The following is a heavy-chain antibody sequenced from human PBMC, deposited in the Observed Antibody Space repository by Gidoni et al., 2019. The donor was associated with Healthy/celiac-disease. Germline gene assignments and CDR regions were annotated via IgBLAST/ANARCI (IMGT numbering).Heavy chain of an antibody. CDR2: ISGSGGST. V-gene: IGHV3-23*01. D-gene: IGHD7-27*01. Sequence: EVQLLESGGGLVQPGGSLGLSCAASGFTFSSYAMSWVRQAPGKGLEWVSAISGSGGSTYYADAVKGRFTISRDNSKNTLYLQMNSLRAEDTAVYYCAKALGKLATLFDYWGQGTLVTVSS. CDR1: GFTFSSYA. J-gene: IGHJ4*02. CDR3: AKALGKLATLFDY.